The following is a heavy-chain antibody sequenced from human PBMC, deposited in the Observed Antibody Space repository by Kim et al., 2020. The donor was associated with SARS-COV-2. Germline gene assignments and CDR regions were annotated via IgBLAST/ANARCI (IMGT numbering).Heavy chain of an antibody. D-gene: IGHD2-15*01. CDR2: VNHSGST. V-gene: IGHV4-34*01. CDR1: GGSFSDYS. J-gene: IGHJ4*02. Sequence: SETLSLTCAVYGGSFSDYSWSWIRQSPGQGLEWIGEVNHSGSTSYDPSLKSRVTISVDTSRNHFSLKFTSVTAADTAVYYCARSPGVPVSAQRFELWGQGTLVTVSS. CDR3: ARSPGVPVSAQRFEL.